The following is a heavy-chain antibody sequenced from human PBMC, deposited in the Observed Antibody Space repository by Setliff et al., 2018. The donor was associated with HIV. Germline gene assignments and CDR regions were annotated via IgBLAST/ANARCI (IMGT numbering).Heavy chain of an antibody. CDR2: MSTGGDIK. V-gene: IGHV3-30-3*01. J-gene: IGHJ4*02. D-gene: IGHD1-26*01. CDR3: VRDPIEGSPDYFDY. Sequence: GGSLRLSCAATGFTFSSYVLHRVRQAPGKGLEWVAVMSTGGDIKICADSVKGRFTISRDNSRNTLFLQMNNLRPEDTATYYCVRDPIEGSPDYFDYWGQGALVTVSS. CDR1: GFTFSSYV.